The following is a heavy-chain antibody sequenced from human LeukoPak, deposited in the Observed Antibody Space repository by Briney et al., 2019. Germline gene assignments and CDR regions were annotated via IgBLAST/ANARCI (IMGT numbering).Heavy chain of an antibody. Sequence: ASVKVSCKASGYSFTDYYIHWVRQAPGQGLEWMGWINPNSGGTNYAQKFQGRVTMTRDTSISTAYMELSRLTSDDTAVYYCARDGGFGDLEIDYWGRGTLVTVSS. D-gene: IGHD3-10*01. CDR1: GYSFTDYY. J-gene: IGHJ4*02. CDR3: ARDGGFGDLEIDY. V-gene: IGHV1-2*02. CDR2: INPNSGGT.